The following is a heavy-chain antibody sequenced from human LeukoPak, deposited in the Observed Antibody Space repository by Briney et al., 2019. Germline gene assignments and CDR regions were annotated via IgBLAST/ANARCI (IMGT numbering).Heavy chain of an antibody. CDR1: GGTFSSYA. CDR2: INAGNGNT. Sequence: ASVKVSCKASGGTFSSYAMHWVRQAPGQRLEWMGWINAGNGNTKFSQKFQGRVTITRDTSASTAYMELSSLRSEDTAVYYCARDRVFGSGLPAYYYGMDVWGQGTTVTVSS. J-gene: IGHJ6*02. D-gene: IGHD6-19*01. CDR3: ARDRVFGSGLPAYYYGMDV. V-gene: IGHV1-3*01.